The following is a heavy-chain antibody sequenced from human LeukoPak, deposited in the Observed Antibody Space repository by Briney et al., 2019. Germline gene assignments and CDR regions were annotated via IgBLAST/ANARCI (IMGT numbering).Heavy chain of an antibody. V-gene: IGHV5-51*01. D-gene: IGHD3-10*01. Sequence: GESLKISCKGSGYSFTSYWIGWVRQMPGKGLEWMGIIYPGDSDTRYSPSFQGQVTISADKSISTAYLQWSSLKASDTAMYYCAGPNMVRGVLRYYFDYWGQGTLVTVSS. J-gene: IGHJ4*02. CDR1: GYSFTSYW. CDR2: IYPGDSDT. CDR3: AGPNMVRGVLRYYFDY.